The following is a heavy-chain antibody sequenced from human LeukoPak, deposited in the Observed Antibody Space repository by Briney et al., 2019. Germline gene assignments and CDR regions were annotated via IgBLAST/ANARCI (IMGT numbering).Heavy chain of an antibody. CDR3: ATDCVGYCSSTSFDY. J-gene: IGHJ4*02. D-gene: IGHD2-2*01. Sequence: GASVKVSCKVSGYTLTELSMHWVRQAPGKGLEWMGGFDPEDGETIYAQKFQGRVTMTEDTSTDTAYMELSSLRSEDTAVYYCATDCVGYCSSTSFDYWGQGTLVTVSS. CDR1: GYTLTELS. CDR2: FDPEDGET. V-gene: IGHV1-24*01.